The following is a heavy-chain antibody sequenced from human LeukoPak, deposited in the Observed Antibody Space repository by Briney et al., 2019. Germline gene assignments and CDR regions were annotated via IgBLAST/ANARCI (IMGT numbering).Heavy chain of an antibody. CDR2: IYTSGST. D-gene: IGHD3-16*01. Sequence: SETLSLTCTVSGGSISTYYWSWIRQPAGKGLEWIGRIYTSGSTSYNPSLKSRVTLSVDTSKNQFSVKLRSVTAADTAVYYCARHGVVTWFDPWGQGTLVTVSS. J-gene: IGHJ5*02. CDR3: ARHGVVTWFDP. CDR1: GGSISTYY. V-gene: IGHV4-4*07.